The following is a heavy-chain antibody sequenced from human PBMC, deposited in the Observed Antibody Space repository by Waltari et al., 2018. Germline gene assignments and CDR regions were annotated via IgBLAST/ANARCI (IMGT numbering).Heavy chain of an antibody. CDR2: IRWNSGSI. Sequence: EEQLVESGGGLVQPGRSLRLPCAASGFTFDDSAMHWVRHATGKGLEWVSGIRWNSGSIGYADSVKGRFTISRDNAKNSLYLQMNSLRAEDTAVYYCARVHCSSTSCYRTSGFDPWGQGTLVTVSS. J-gene: IGHJ5*02. CDR3: ARVHCSSTSCYRTSGFDP. CDR1: GFTFDDSA. D-gene: IGHD2-2*01. V-gene: IGHV3-9*01.